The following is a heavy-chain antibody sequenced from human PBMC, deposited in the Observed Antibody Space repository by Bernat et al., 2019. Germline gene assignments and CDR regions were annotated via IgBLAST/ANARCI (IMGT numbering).Heavy chain of an antibody. Sequence: QVQLVDSGGGVVQPGRSLRLSCAASGFTFSTYGMHWVRQAPGKGLEWVALIWYDGSNKYYADSVKGRFTISRDNSKNTLYLQMNSLRAEDTAVYYCAREGGITIFGVATTYFDNWGQGTLVTVSS. V-gene: IGHV3-33*01. CDR1: GFTFSTYG. CDR3: AREGGITIFGVATTYFDN. CDR2: IWYDGSNK. J-gene: IGHJ4*02. D-gene: IGHD3-3*01.